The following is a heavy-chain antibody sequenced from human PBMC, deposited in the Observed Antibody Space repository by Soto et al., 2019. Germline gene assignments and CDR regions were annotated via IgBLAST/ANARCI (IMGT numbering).Heavy chain of an antibody. D-gene: IGHD3-10*01. CDR3: ARDLLQWFAEIPFPFDF. Sequence: VLLVESGGVLVQPGGSLRLSCEASGFTFSPYEMNSVRQAPGKGLEWVSYISSSGTTIYYADSVKGRFTISRDNAKNSLYLQMNSLGVEDTAVYFCARDLLQWFAEIPFPFDFWGQGTLVTVSS. J-gene: IGHJ4*02. CDR1: GFTFSPYE. V-gene: IGHV3-48*03. CDR2: ISSSGTTI.